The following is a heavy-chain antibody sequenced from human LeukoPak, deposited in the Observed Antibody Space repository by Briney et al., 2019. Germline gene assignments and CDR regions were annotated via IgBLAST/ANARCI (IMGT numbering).Heavy chain of an antibody. J-gene: IGHJ2*01. CDR3: ARREDCSSTSCYINWYFDL. Sequence: GGSLRLSCAASGFTFSDYSMNWVRQAPGRGLEWVSSISGSSSYIYYADSVKGRFTISRDNAKNSLYLQMNSLRAEDTAVYYCARREDCSSTSCYINWYFDLWGRGTLVTVSS. V-gene: IGHV3-21*01. CDR1: GFTFSDYS. CDR2: ISGSSSYI. D-gene: IGHD2-2*02.